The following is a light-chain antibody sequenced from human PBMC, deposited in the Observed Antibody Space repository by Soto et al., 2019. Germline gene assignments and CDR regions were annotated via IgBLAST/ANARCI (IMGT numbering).Light chain of an antibody. CDR2: DVS. CDR1: QGVTTN. J-gene: IGKJ5*01. V-gene: IGKV3-15*01. Sequence: EIVMKQSPGTLSVSPGERATLSCRAGQGVTTNFAWYQQKSGQSPRLLIYDVSIRATGVPARFSGTGSETDFTLTISGLQSEDSAVYFCQQYNNWPFSCGQGTLLE. CDR3: QQYNNWPFS.